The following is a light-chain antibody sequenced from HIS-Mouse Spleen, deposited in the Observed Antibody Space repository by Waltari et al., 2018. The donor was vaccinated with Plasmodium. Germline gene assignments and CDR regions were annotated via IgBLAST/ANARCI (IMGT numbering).Light chain of an antibody. CDR2: DAS. Sequence: DIVLTQSPATLSLSPGERATLSCRASQSVSSYLAWYKQKPGQAPRLLSYDASNRATGIPARFSGSGSGTDFTLTISSLEPEDFAVYYCQQRSNWPLLTFGGGTKVEIK. V-gene: IGKV3-11*01. CDR1: QSVSSY. J-gene: IGKJ4*01. CDR3: QQRSNWPLLT.